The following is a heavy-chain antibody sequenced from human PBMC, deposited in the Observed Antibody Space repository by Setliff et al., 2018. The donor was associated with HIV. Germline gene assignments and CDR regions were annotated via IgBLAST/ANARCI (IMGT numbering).Heavy chain of an antibody. J-gene: IGHJ4*02. CDR1: GGSISSGSYY. V-gene: IGHV4-61*02. Sequence: KPSETLSLTCTVSGGSISSGSYYWSWIRQPAGKGLEWIGRIYTSGSTNYNPSFKSRVTISEDTSKNQLSLKLSSVTAADTAVYYCARRNVVVPAALDYWGQGTLVTVSS. CDR2: IYTSGST. CDR3: ARRNVVVPAALDY. D-gene: IGHD2-2*01.